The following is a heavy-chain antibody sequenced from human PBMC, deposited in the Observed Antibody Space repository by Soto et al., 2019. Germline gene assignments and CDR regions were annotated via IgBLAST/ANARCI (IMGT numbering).Heavy chain of an antibody. Sequence: QVQLVQSGAEVKKPGASVKVSCKASGYTFTSYAMHWVRQAPGQRLEWMGWINAGKGNTKYSQKFQGRVTITRDTSASTAYMELSSLRSEDTAVYYCARVANYYYMDVWGKGTTVTVSS. CDR2: INAGKGNT. V-gene: IGHV1-3*01. J-gene: IGHJ6*03. CDR1: GYTFTSYA. CDR3: ARVANYYYMDV.